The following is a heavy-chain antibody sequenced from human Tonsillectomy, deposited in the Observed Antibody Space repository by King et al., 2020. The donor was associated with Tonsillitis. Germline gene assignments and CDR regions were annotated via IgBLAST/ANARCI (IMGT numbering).Heavy chain of an antibody. J-gene: IGHJ4*02. D-gene: IGHD5-18*01. V-gene: IGHV4-39*01. CDR3: AGQGGRYSYGYRGMDFDN. CDR2: VYDSGST. Sequence: QLQESGPGLVKPSETLSLTCNVSGGSISSSSYYWGWIRQPPGKGLEGIGSVYDSGSTYYNPSLNSRVTIPVDTSKNQFSLKLSSVTAADTAVYYCAGQGGRYSYGYRGMDFDNWGQGTLVTVSS. CDR1: GGSISSSSYY.